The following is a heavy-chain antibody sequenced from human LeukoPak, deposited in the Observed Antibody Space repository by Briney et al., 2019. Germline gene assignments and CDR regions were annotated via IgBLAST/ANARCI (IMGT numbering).Heavy chain of an antibody. Sequence: SVKVSCKASGGTFSSYAISWVRQAPGQGLEWMGRIIPILGIANYAQKFQGRVTINRDTSASTAYMELSSLRSEDTAVYYCASDGWVTTYYFDYWGQGTLVTVSS. CDR3: ASDGWVTTYYFDY. D-gene: IGHD5-18*01. V-gene: IGHV1-69*04. CDR2: IIPILGIA. J-gene: IGHJ4*02. CDR1: GGTFSSYA.